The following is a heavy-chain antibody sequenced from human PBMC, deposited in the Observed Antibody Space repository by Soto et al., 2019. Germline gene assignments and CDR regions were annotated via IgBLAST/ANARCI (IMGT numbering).Heavy chain of an antibody. D-gene: IGHD6-13*01. V-gene: IGHV3-23*01. CDR1: GFTFSSYA. J-gene: IGHJ4*02. CDR2: ISGSGGST. CDR3: AKDRTSSSSWYLPGFFDY. Sequence: GGSLRLSCAASGFTFSSYAMSWVRQAPGKGLEWVSAISGSGGSTYYADSVKGRFTISRDNSKNTLYLQMNSLRAEDTAVYYCAKDRTSSSSWYLPGFFDYWGQGTLVTVSS.